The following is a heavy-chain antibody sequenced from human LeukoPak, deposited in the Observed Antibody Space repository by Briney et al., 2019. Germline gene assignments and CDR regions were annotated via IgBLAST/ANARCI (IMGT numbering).Heavy chain of an antibody. D-gene: IGHD3-10*01. Sequence: GASVKVSCKASGYTFTNYHMHWVRQAPGQGLEWMGIINPSGGSTSYAQKFQGRVTMTRDMSTSTVYMELSSLRSEDTAVYYCARGRDYYYGSGSYPDYWGQGTLVTVSS. CDR1: GYTFTNYH. CDR3: ARGRDYYYGSGSYPDY. J-gene: IGHJ4*02. V-gene: IGHV1-46*01. CDR2: INPSGGST.